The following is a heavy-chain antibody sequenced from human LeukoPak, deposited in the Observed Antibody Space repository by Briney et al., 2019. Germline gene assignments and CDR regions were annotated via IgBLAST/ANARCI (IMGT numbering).Heavy chain of an antibody. J-gene: IGHJ4*02. D-gene: IGHD6-6*01. Sequence: GGSLRLSCAASGFTFSSYAMSWVRQAPGKGLEWVSAISGSGGSTYYADSVKGRFTISRDNSKNTLYLQMNSLRAEDTAVYYCAKVLVWSIAARVYYFDYWGQGTLVTVSS. V-gene: IGHV3-23*01. CDR1: GFTFSSYA. CDR3: AKVLVWSIAARVYYFDY. CDR2: ISGSGGST.